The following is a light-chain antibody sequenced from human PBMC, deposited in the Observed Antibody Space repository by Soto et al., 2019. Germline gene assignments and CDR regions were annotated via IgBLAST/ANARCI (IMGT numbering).Light chain of an antibody. Sequence: DIHMSQSPSSLSASVGYRFTLTCRASQSIRSYLNWYQQKPGKAPKLLIYAASSLQSGVPSRFSGSGSGTDFTLTISSLQPEDFETYYCQQSYSNPSTFGQGTKVDIK. CDR2: AAS. CDR1: QSIRSY. J-gene: IGKJ1*01. CDR3: QQSYSNPST. V-gene: IGKV1-39*01.